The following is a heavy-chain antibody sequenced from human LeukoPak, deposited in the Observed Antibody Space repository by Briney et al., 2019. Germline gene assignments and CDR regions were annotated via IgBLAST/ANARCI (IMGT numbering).Heavy chain of an antibody. CDR3: ARLGGRGLAVAPPGY. D-gene: IGHD6-19*01. CDR2: VNPNSGNT. Sequence: ASVKVSCKASGYTFTHYDMNWVRQAPGQGLEWMGWVNPNSGNTGYGQKFQGRVTMTRNTSITTAYMELSSLTSEDTAVYYCARLGGRGLAVAPPGYWGQGTLVTVSS. J-gene: IGHJ4*02. V-gene: IGHV1-8*01. CDR1: GYTFTHYD.